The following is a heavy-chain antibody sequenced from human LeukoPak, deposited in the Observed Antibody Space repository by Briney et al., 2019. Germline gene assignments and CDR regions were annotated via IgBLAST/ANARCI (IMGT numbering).Heavy chain of an antibody. CDR3: ARAFSSFWPIDY. D-gene: IGHD6-6*01. V-gene: IGHV3-7*03. J-gene: IGHJ4*02. CDR2: INEDGSQK. Sequence: GGSLRLSCAASGFTFSSDWMSWVRQAPGKGLEWVANINEDGSQKYYVDSVKGRFTISRDNAKNSLYLQMNSLRAEDTALYYCARAFSSFWPIDYWGQGTLVTVSS. CDR1: GFTFSSDW.